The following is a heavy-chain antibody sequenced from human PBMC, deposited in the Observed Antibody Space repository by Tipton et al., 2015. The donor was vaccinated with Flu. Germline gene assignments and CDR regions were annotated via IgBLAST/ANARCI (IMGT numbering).Heavy chain of an antibody. CDR2: ISGYNGDA. J-gene: IGHJ4*02. V-gene: IGHV1-18*04. CDR3: ARLDVRGVILD. Sequence: QAQLVQSGAEVKKPGASVKASCKSSGYTVAKYGVCWVRQAPGQELEWMGYISGYNGDANYAQNFQVRLTMATDTSTSTAYMELWSLRSDDTALYYCARLDVRGVILDWGQGTQVTVSS. CDR1: GYTVAKYG. D-gene: IGHD3-10*01.